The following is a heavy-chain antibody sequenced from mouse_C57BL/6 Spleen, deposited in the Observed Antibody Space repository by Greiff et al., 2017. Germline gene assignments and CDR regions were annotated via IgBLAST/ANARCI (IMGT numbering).Heavy chain of an antibody. V-gene: IGHV1-50*01. D-gene: IGHD2-5*01. CDR2: IDPSDSYT. CDR1: GYTFTSYW. CDR3: ARTYYSNYYAMDY. J-gene: IGHJ4*01. Sequence: QVQLQQSGAELVKPGASVKLSCKASGYTFTSYWMQWVKQRPGQGLEWIGEIDPSDSYTNYNQKFKGKATLTVDTSSSTAYMQLSSLTSEDSAVYYCARTYYSNYYAMDYWGQGTSVTVSS.